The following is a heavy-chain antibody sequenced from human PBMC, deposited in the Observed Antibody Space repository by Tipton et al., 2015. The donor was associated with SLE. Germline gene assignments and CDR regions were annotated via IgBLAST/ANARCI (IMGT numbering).Heavy chain of an antibody. J-gene: IGHJ3*02. V-gene: IGHV4-61*08. D-gene: IGHD3-16*01. CDR3: GARGAFDI. Sequence: TLSLTCTVSGGSISSADYYWSWIRQHPGKGLEWIGYIHYNRDTNYHPSLKSRVTISVDTSKNQLSLKLTSVTAADTAVYYCGARGAFDIWGQGTMVTVSS. CDR1: GGSISSADYY. CDR2: IHYNRDT.